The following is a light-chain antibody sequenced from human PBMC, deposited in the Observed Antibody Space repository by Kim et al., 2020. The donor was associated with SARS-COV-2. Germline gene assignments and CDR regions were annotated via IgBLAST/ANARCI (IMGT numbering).Light chain of an antibody. Sequence: ASVGAGVIITCRASQGLNNYLNWYQQRPGKAPKLLISAASTLQSGVPSRFSGSGSGPDFTLSISSLQPGDFATYYCQQTYSVPWTFGQGTKVDIK. J-gene: IGKJ1*01. CDR3: QQTYSVPWT. CDR2: AAS. CDR1: QGLNNY. V-gene: IGKV1-39*01.